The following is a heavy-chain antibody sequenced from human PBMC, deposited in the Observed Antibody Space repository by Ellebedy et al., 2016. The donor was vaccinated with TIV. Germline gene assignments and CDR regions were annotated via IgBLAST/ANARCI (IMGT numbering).Heavy chain of an antibody. CDR3: ARDPVGVGPAFDV. Sequence: GESLKIPCAASGFTCRNNSMNWVRQAPGKGLEWISYSSSSGTTIYYADSVKGRFTISRDNAKISLYLQMNSLTAEDTAIYFCARDPVGVGPAFDVWGQGTMVTVSS. CDR1: GFTCRNNS. CDR2: SSSSGTTI. J-gene: IGHJ3*01. D-gene: IGHD4-23*01. V-gene: IGHV3-48*03.